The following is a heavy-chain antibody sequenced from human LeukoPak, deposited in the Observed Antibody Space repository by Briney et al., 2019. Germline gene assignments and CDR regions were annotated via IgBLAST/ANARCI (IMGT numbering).Heavy chain of an antibody. D-gene: IGHD3-3*02. CDR3: ARVISSNGAFDI. J-gene: IGHJ3*02. CDR2: IYHSGST. V-gene: IGHV4-34*01. Sequence: PSETLSLTCAVYGGSFSGYYWSWIRQPPGKGLEWIGYIYHSGSTYYNPSLKSRVTLSVDRSKNQFSLKLSSVTAADTAVYYCARVISSNGAFDIWGQGTMVTVSS. CDR1: GGSFSGYY.